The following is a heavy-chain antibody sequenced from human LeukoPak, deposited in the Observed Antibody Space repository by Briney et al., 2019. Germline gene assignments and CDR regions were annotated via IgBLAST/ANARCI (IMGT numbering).Heavy chain of an antibody. CDR1: GGTFSSYT. CDR3: PRLDYDRSGAQPVDI. Sequence: SVKVSCKASGGTFSSYTISWVRQAPGQGLEWMGRIIPILGIANYAQKFQGRVTITADKSTSTAYMELSSLRSEDTAVYYWPRLDYDRSGAQPVDIWQQGTMIIVSS. J-gene: IGHJ3*02. CDR2: IIPILGIA. D-gene: IGHD3-22*01. V-gene: IGHV1-69*02.